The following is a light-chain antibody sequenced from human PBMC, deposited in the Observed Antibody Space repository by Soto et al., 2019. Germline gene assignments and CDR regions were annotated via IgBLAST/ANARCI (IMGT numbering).Light chain of an antibody. J-gene: IGLJ3*02. Sequence: QSVLTQPPSVSGAPGQKVTISCTRSSSNIGAAYDVHWYQHLPGTAPKLLIYGNNNRPSGVPDRFSGSKPGTSASLAITGLQAEDEADYYCQSYDSSLSGWVFGGGTKLTVL. V-gene: IGLV1-40*01. CDR1: SSNIGAAYD. CDR3: QSYDSSLSGWV. CDR2: GNN.